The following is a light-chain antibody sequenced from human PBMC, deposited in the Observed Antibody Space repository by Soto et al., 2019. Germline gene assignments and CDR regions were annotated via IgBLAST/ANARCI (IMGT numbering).Light chain of an antibody. CDR1: QSVGSSA. J-gene: IGKJ1*01. CDR2: STS. V-gene: IGKV3-20*01. CDR3: QQHDRPIWT. Sequence: ENVLTQSPGTLSLSPGEIATLSCRASQSVGSSALAWYQQKPGQAPRLLLYSTSSRATDCPERFCGSGSGTNYTRTINRLEPDDLSVYDCQQHDRPIWTFGQGPKGEIK.